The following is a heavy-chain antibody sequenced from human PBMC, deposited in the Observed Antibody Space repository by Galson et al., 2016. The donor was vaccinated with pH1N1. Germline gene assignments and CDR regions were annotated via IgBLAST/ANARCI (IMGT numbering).Heavy chain of an antibody. Sequence: LSLTCTVSGGSISSGSYYWNWIRQPAGEGLEWIGRLYTSGSTTYNPSLKSRVTMSVDTSKNQFSLRLTSVTAADTAVYYCARERVALTGILDHWGQGTLVTVSS. J-gene: IGHJ4*02. D-gene: IGHD3-10*01. CDR3: ARERVALTGILDH. CDR1: GGSISSGSYY. CDR2: LYTSGST. V-gene: IGHV4-61*02.